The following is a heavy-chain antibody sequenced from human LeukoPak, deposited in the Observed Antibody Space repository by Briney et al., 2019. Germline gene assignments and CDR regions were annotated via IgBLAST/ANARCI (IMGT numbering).Heavy chain of an antibody. CDR2: INHSGST. CDR1: GGSFSGYY. J-gene: IGHJ2*01. Sequence: SETLSLTCAVYGGSFSGYYWSWIRQPPGKGLEWIGEINHSGSTNYNPSLKSRVTISVDTSKNQFSLKLSSVTAADTAVYYCARYPYGSGTNWYFDLWGRGTLVTVSS. V-gene: IGHV4-34*01. D-gene: IGHD3-10*01. CDR3: ARYPYGSGTNWYFDL.